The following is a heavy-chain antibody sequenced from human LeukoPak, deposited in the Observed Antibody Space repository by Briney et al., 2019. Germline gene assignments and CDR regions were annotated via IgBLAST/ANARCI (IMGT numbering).Heavy chain of an antibody. CDR2: ISGSGAAP. CDR3: ARRAYSSSSPPFDY. J-gene: IGHJ4*02. V-gene: IGHV3-23*01. CDR1: GFTFSSYA. Sequence: GGSLRLSCAASGFTFSSYAMSWVRQAPGKGLEWVSAISGSGAAPTYADSVKGRFTISRDNSMNTLYLQMNSLRADDTAVYYCARRAYSSSSPPFDYWGQGTLVTVSS. D-gene: IGHD6-6*01.